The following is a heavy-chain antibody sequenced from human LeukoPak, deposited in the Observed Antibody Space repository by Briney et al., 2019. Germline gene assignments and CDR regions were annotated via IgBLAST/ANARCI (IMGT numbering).Heavy chain of an antibody. J-gene: IGHJ4*02. D-gene: IGHD4-23*01. CDR1: GFTVSSNY. V-gene: IGHV3-66*01. Sequence: PGGSLRLSCAASGFTVSSNYMSWVRQAPGKGLEWVSVIYSGGSTYYADSVKGRFTISRDNSKNTLYLQMNSLRAEDTAVYYCARDWPSGLYGDKGPDYWGQGTLVTVSS. CDR3: ARDWPSGLYGDKGPDY. CDR2: IYSGGST.